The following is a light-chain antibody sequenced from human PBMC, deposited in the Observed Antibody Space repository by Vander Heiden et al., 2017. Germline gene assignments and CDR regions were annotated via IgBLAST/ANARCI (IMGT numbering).Light chain of an antibody. CDR3: QQYDNRPPYT. CDR1: QDISNY. Sequence: GDRVTITCQASQDISNYLNWYQQKPGKAPKLLIYDASNLETGVPSRFSGSGSGTDFTFTISSLQPEDIATYYCQQYDNRPPYTFGQGTKLEIK. V-gene: IGKV1-33*01. J-gene: IGKJ2*01. CDR2: DAS.